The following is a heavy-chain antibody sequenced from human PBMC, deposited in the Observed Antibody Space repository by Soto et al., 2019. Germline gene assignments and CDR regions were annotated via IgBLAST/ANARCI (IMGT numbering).Heavy chain of an antibody. CDR2: IKDDGSEK. Sequence: EVQLEESGGGLVQPGGSLRLSCAASGFTFSGYWMTWARQAPGKGLEWVAQIKDDGSEKFYVDSVKGRFTISRDNADNLLYLQMNSLRAEDTAVYFCARDGYCSGGRCYRRNDYWGQGTLVIVSS. CDR1: GFTFSGYW. D-gene: IGHD2-15*01. J-gene: IGHJ4*02. CDR3: ARDGYCSGGRCYRRNDY. V-gene: IGHV3-7*01.